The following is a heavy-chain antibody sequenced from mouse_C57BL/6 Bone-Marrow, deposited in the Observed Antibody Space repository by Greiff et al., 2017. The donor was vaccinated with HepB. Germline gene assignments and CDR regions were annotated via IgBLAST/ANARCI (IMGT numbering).Heavy chain of an antibody. Sequence: QVQLQQPGAELVKPGASVKMSCKASGYTFPSYWITWVKQRPGQGLEWIGDIYPGSGSTNYNEKFKRKATLTVDTSSSTAYMQLSSLTSEDSAVYYCARFTTVVEGAFDYWGQGTTLTVSS. CDR1: GYTFPSYW. J-gene: IGHJ2*01. D-gene: IGHD1-1*01. CDR2: IYPGSGST. V-gene: IGHV1-55*01. CDR3: ARFTTVVEGAFDY.